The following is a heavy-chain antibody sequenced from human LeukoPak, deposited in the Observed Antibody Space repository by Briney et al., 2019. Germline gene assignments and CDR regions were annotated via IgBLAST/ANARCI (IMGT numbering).Heavy chain of an antibody. J-gene: IGHJ5*02. CDR1: GFTFSSYA. D-gene: IGHD3-10*01. CDR3: ARELVVRGVIP. V-gene: IGHV3-30-3*01. CDR2: ISYDGSNK. Sequence: PGGSLRLSCAASGFTFSSYAMHWVRQAPGKGLEWVAVISYDGSNKYYADSVKGRFTISRDNSKNTLYLQMNSLRAEDTAVYYCARELVVRGVIPWGQGTLVTVSS.